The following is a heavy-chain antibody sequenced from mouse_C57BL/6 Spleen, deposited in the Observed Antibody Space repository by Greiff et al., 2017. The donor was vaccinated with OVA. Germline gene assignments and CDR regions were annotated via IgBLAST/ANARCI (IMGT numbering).Heavy chain of an antibody. V-gene: IGHV5-12*01. Sequence: EVMLVESGGGLVQPGGSLKLSCAASGFTFSDYYMYWVRQTPEKRLEWVAYISNGGGSTYYPDTVKGRFTISRDNAKNTLYLQMSRLKSEDTAMYYCARGEDYFDYWGQGTTLTVSS. CDR3: ARGEDYFDY. J-gene: IGHJ2*01. CDR1: GFTFSDYY. CDR2: ISNGGGST. D-gene: IGHD2-13*01.